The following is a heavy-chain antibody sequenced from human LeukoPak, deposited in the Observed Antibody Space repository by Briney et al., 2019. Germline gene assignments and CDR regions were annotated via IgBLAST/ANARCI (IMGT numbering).Heavy chain of an antibody. CDR3: ARTCGDCYPNDYYYGMDV. Sequence: ASVTVSYKASGYTFSNFGISWLRQAPGQGREWMGWISAYNGNSKYAQRLQGRVTMTTDTSTSTAYMELRSLRSDDTAVYYCARTCGDCYPNDYYYGMDVWGQGTTVTVSS. CDR2: ISAYNGNS. J-gene: IGHJ6*02. CDR1: GYTFSNFG. V-gene: IGHV1-18*01. D-gene: IGHD2-21*02.